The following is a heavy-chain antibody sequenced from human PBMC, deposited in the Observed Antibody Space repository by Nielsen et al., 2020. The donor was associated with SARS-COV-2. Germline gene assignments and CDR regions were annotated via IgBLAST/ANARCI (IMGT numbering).Heavy chain of an antibody. CDR2: IKSKTDGGTT. D-gene: IGHD6-25*01. J-gene: IGHJ6*03. V-gene: IGHV3-15*01. CDR3: TTDPGLGAATGFWYMDV. Sequence: WIRQPPGKGLEWVGRIKSKTDGGTTDYAAPVKGRFTISRDDSKNTLYLQMNSLKTEDTAVYYCTTDPGLGAATGFWYMDVWGKGTTVTVSS.